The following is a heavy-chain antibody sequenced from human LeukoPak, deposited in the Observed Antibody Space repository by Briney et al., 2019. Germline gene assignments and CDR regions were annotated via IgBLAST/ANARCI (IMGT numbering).Heavy chain of an antibody. CDR1: GGSISSYY. CDR3: ARVQIVGGLYYFDY. CDR2: IYTSGST. V-gene: IGHV4-4*07. D-gene: IGHD2-21*01. Sequence: SETLSLTCTVSGGSISSYYWSWIRQPAGKGLEWIGRIYTSGSTNYNPSLKSRVTMSVDTSKNQFSLKLSSVTAADTAVYYCARVQIVGGLYYFDYWGQGTLVTVSS. J-gene: IGHJ4*02.